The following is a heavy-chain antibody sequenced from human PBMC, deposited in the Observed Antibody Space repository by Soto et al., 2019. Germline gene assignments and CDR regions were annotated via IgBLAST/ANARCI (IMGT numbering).Heavy chain of an antibody. CDR3: ARGGVVVVPAARSVNWFDP. V-gene: IGHV4-59*01. J-gene: IGHJ5*02. D-gene: IGHD2-2*01. CDR2: IYYSGST. CDR1: GGSISSYY. Sequence: QVQLQESGPGLVKPSETLSLTCTVSGGSISSYYWSWIRQPPGKGLEWIGYIYYSGSTNYNPSLKSRVTISVDTSKNQFSLKLSSVTAADTAVYYCARGGVVVVPAARSVNWFDPWGQGTLVTVSS.